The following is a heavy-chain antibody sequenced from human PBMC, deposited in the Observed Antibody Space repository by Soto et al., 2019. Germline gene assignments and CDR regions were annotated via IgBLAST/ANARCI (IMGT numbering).Heavy chain of an antibody. CDR3: ARLVRGGYCSGGSCYPGPGAFDI. CDR1: GGSISSYY. CDR2: IYYSGST. J-gene: IGHJ3*02. Sequence: SETLSLTCTVSGGSISSYYWSWIRQPPGKGLEWIGYIYYSGSTNYNPSLKSRVTISVDTSKNQFSLKLSSVTAADTAVYYCARLVRGGYCSGGSCYPGPGAFDIWGQGTMVTVS. V-gene: IGHV4-59*01. D-gene: IGHD2-15*01.